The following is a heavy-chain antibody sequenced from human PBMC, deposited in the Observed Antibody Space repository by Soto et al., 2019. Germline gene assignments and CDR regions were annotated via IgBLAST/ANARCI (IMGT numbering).Heavy chain of an antibody. CDR1: GGSISSSSYY. D-gene: IGHD6-13*01. V-gene: IGHV4-39*01. CDR3: ATQLGIAAAGRIDY. J-gene: IGHJ4*02. Sequence: SETLSLTCTVSGGSISSSSYYWGWIRQPPGKGLEWIGSIYYSGSTYYNPSLKSRVTISVDTSKNQFSLKLSSVTAADTAVYYCATQLGIAAAGRIDYWGQGTLVTVSS. CDR2: IYYSGST.